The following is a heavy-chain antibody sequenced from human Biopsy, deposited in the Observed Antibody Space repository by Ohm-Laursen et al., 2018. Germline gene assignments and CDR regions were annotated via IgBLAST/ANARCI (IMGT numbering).Heavy chain of an antibody. J-gene: IGHJ3*01. Sequence: SQTLSLTCTVSGASVSSGSYDWSWIRQPPGKGLEWIGNIYNDVSTKYNPSLRSRVTISAVKSANQFSLKLRSVTAADTAVYYCARGYGGLYEAFDFWGQGTVVTVAS. CDR1: GASVSSGSYD. V-gene: IGHV4-61*01. D-gene: IGHD4-23*01. CDR2: IYNDVST. CDR3: ARGYGGLYEAFDF.